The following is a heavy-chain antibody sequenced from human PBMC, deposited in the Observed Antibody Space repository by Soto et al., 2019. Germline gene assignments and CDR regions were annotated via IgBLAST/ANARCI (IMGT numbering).Heavy chain of an antibody. Sequence: SETLSLTCTVSGGSISSSSYYWGWIRQPPGKGLEWIGSIYYSGSTYYNPSLKSRVTISVDTSKNQFSLKLSSVTAADTAVYYSARLRGGSGSYRGYYYYMDVWGKGTTVTVSS. V-gene: IGHV4-39*01. D-gene: IGHD3-10*01. CDR2: IYYSGST. CDR1: GGSISSSSYY. J-gene: IGHJ6*03. CDR3: ARLRGGSGSYRGYYYYMDV.